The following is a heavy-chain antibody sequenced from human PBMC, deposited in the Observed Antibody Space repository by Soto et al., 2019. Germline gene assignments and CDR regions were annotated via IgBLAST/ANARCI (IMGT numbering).Heavy chain of an antibody. CDR1: GYTFTSYG. V-gene: IGHV1-18*01. J-gene: IGHJ6*02. CDR3: ARVYVSDRPPNGMDV. CDR2: ISADNGNT. D-gene: IGHD6-6*01. Sequence: GASVKVSCKASGYTFTSYGINWVRQAPGQGLEWMGWISADNGNTIYAQKLQGRVTMTADTSTSTAYMELRSLRSDDTAVYYCARVYVSDRPPNGMDVWGQGTTVTVS.